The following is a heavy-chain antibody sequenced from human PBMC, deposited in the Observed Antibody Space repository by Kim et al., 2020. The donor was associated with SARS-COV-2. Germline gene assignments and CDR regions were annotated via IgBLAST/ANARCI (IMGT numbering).Heavy chain of an antibody. V-gene: IGHV3-48*03. CDR1: GFTFSSYE. Sequence: GGSLRLSCAASGFTFSSYEMNWVRQAPGKGLEWVSYISSSGSPIYYADSVKGRFTISRDNAKNSLYLQMNSLRAEDTAVYYCARDQGFGVGATRFDYWGQETLVTVSS. D-gene: IGHD1-26*01. J-gene: IGHJ4*02. CDR3: ARDQGFGVGATRFDY. CDR2: ISSSGSPI.